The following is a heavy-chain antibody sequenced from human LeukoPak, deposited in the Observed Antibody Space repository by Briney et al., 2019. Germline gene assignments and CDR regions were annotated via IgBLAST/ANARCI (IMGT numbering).Heavy chain of an antibody. V-gene: IGHV3-30*04. CDR2: ISYDGHNN. D-gene: IGHD6-13*01. CDR1: GLSFSSYA. Sequence: GRSLRLSCAAPGLSFSSYAMTWVRQAPGEGVEGVAVISYDGHNNYYAHAVKGRFTISRDNYKNTLYLQLNSVRADDTAVYYCSKTIAAAITFGPSDPWGQGSLVTVSS. CDR3: SKTIAAAITFGPSDP. J-gene: IGHJ5*02.